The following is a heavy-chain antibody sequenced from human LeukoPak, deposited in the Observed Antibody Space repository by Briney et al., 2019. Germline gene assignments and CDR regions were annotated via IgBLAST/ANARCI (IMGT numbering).Heavy chain of an antibody. CDR3: AKDSGYSSSLRYWFDP. Sequence: PGGSLRLSCVASGFTFNSYAMSWVRQAPGKGLEWVSAISGSGGSTYYADSVKGRFTISRDNSKNTLYLQMNSLRAEDTAVYYCAKDSGYSSSLRYWFDPWGQGTLVTVSS. CDR2: ISGSGGST. D-gene: IGHD6-13*01. V-gene: IGHV3-23*01. J-gene: IGHJ5*02. CDR1: GFTFNSYA.